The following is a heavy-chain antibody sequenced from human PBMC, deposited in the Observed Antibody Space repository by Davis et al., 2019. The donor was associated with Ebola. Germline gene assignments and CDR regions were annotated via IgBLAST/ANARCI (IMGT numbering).Heavy chain of an antibody. V-gene: IGHV3-48*02. CDR1: GFTFSNYN. Sequence: GGSLRLSRAVSGFTFSNYNMNWVRQTPGKGLEWVSHISDDSSSTYYADSVKGRFTISRDNAKNSLYLQLNTLRDEDTAVYFCVSAGWDHWGQGTLVTVSS. CDR3: VSAGWDH. CDR2: ISDDSSST. D-gene: IGHD2-15*01. J-gene: IGHJ4*02.